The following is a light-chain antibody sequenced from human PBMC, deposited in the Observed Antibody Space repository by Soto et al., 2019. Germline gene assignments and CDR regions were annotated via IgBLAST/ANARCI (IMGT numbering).Light chain of an antibody. Sequence: QSVLTQPASVSGSPGQSITISCTGTSSDVGGYNYVSWYQQHPGKAPKLMIYDVSNRPSGVSNRFSGSKSGNTASLTISGLQAEDEAEYYCSSYTSSSTPYYVFGTGTKLTVL. CDR1: SSDVGGYNY. CDR2: DVS. CDR3: SSYTSSSTPYYV. J-gene: IGLJ1*01. V-gene: IGLV2-14*01.